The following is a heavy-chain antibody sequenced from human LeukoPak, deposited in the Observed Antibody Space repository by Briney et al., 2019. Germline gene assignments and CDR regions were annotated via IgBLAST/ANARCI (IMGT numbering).Heavy chain of an antibody. CDR1: GGSISSHY. Sequence: SETLSLTCTVSGGSISSHYWSCIRQPPGKGLEWIGYIYYSGRTNNDNPSLKSRVTISVDTSKNQFSLKESSVTAADAADTAVYYCAAAPILRGEGGEHYKYGMDVWGQGTTVIVSS. CDR3: AAAPILRGEGGEHYKYGMDV. J-gene: IGHJ6*02. V-gene: IGHV4-59*11. CDR2: IYYSGRTN. D-gene: IGHD2-2*02.